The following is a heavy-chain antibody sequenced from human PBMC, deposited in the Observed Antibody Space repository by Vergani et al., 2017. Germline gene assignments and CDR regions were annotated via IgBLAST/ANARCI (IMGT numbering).Heavy chain of an antibody. V-gene: IGHV4-39*01. CDR3: ASRVEVSGYVDY. CDR2: IYYSGST. Sequence: QLQLQESGPGLVKPSETLSLTCTVSGGSISSSSYYWGWIRQPPGKGLEWIGSIYYSGSTYYNPSLKSRVTISVDTSKTQFSLKLSSVTAADTAVYYCASRVEVSGYVDYWGQGTLVTVSS. CDR1: GGSISSSSYY. J-gene: IGHJ4*02. D-gene: IGHD1-26*01.